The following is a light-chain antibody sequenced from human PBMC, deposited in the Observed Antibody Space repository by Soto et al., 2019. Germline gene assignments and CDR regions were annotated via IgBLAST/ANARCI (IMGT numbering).Light chain of an antibody. CDR3: GQFVSSPPRT. Sequence: EIVLTQSPGTLSLSPGEKATLSCRASQSVGDTFLSWYQQKPGLAPRLLIYGVSNRATGIPDRFRGRGSGTDFILTISRLEPEDFALYYCGQFVSSPPRTFGQGTKVEI. CDR1: QSVGDTF. CDR2: GVS. J-gene: IGKJ1*01. V-gene: IGKV3-20*01.